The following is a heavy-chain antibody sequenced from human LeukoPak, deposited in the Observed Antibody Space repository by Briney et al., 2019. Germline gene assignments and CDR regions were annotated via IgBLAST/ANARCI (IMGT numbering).Heavy chain of an antibody. CDR1: GFTFSSYS. CDR3: ARGLLEWLLRD. D-gene: IGHD3-3*01. CDR2: ISSSSSYI. Sequence: GGSLRLSCAASGFTFSSYSMNWVRQAPGKGLEWVSSISSSSSYICYLDSVKGRFTISRDNAKNSLYLQMNSLRAEDTAVYYCARGLLEWLLRDWGQGTLVTVSS. J-gene: IGHJ4*02. V-gene: IGHV3-21*01.